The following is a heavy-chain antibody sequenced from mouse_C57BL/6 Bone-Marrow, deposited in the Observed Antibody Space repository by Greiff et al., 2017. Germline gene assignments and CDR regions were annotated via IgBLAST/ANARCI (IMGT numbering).Heavy chain of an antibody. CDR1: GYTFTSYW. D-gene: IGHD2-3*01. Sequence: VKLQQPGAELVKPGASVKLSCKASGYTFTSYWMHWVKQRPGQGLEWIGMIHPNSGSTNYNEKFKSKATLTVDKSSSTAYMQLSSLTSEDSAVYYCARSRWLLWYFDVWGTGTTVTVSS. CDR2: IHPNSGST. V-gene: IGHV1-64*01. J-gene: IGHJ1*03. CDR3: ARSRWLLWYFDV.